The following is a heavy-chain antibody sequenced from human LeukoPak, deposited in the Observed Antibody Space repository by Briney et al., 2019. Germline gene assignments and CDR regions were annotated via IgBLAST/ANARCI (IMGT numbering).Heavy chain of an antibody. CDR2: VNLKSGGT. Sequence: ASVKVSCKASGYTFTVYYMHWVRQAPGPGLEWMGWVNLKSGGTNYAQKFQGRVTMTRDTSISTAYMKLSRVRSDDTAVYSCAKDNHPPLYGSTPTGCFDPWGQGTLVTVSS. CDR1: GYTFTVYY. J-gene: IGHJ5*02. CDR3: AKDNHPPLYGSTPTGCFDP. D-gene: IGHD1-14*01. V-gene: IGHV1-2*02.